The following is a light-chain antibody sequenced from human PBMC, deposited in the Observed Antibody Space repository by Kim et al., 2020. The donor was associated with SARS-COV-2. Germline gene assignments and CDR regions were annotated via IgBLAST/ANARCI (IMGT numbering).Light chain of an antibody. Sequence: EIVMTQSPATLSLSPGEGATLSCRASQSISTNLAWYQQKPGQAPRILIFGASTRATGIPARFGGIGSGTEFTLTVSSLQSEDFAVYYCQQYNNWPLTFGGGTKLEI. CDR3: QQYNNWPLT. J-gene: IGKJ4*01. CDR2: GAS. CDR1: QSISTN. V-gene: IGKV3D-15*01.